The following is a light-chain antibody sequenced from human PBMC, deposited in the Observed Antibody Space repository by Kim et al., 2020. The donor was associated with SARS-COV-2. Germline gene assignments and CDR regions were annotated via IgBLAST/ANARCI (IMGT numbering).Light chain of an antibody. Sequence: PGKTARIPCGGTSIGSKSVIWYQRKPGQAPVLVISYDSVRPSGIPERFSGSNSGNTATVTISRVEAGDEADYYCQVWDSSDDHRVVFGGGTQLTVL. V-gene: IGLV3-21*04. CDR1: SIGSKS. J-gene: IGLJ2*01. CDR3: QVWDSSDDHRVV. CDR2: YDS.